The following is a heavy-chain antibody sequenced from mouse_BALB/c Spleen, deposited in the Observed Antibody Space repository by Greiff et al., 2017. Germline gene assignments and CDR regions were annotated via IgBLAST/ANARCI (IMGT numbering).Heavy chain of an antibody. D-gene: IGHD1-1*01. CDR3: ASTDPYYFDY. CDR2: IDPENGNT. Sequence: VQLQQSGAELVKPGASVKLSCTASGFNIKDYYMHWVKQRPEQGLEWIGWIDPENGNTIYDPKFQGKASITADTSSNTAYLQLSSLTSEDTAVYYCASTDPYYFDYWGQGTTLTVSS. J-gene: IGHJ2*01. V-gene: IGHV14-1*02. CDR1: GFNIKDYY.